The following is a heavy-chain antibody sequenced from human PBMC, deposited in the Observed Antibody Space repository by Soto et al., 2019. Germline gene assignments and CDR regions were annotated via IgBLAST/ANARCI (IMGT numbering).Heavy chain of an antibody. Sequence: GETLKISCAASGFTFSSYSMNWVRQAPGKGLEWVSYISSSSSTIYYADSVKGRFTISRDNSKNSLYLQMNGLRVEDTAVYYCAKDRLAGNFDYWGQGTLVTVSS. V-gene: IGHV3-48*01. CDR3: AKDRLAGNFDY. J-gene: IGHJ4*02. CDR1: GFTFSSYS. CDR2: ISSSSSTI.